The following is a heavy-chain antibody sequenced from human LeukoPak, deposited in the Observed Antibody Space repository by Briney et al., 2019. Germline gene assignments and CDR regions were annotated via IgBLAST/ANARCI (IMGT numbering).Heavy chain of an antibody. V-gene: IGHV4-34*01. CDR1: GGSFSGYY. CDR2: INHSGST. Sequence: PSETLSLTCAVYGGSFSGYYWSWIRQPPGKGLEWIGEINHSGSTNYNPSLKSRVTISVDTSKNQFSLKLSSVTAADTAVYYCARGPSEMATMSTSEYYFDYWGQGTLVTVSS. CDR3: ARGPSEMATMSTSEYYFDY. D-gene: IGHD5-24*01. J-gene: IGHJ4*02.